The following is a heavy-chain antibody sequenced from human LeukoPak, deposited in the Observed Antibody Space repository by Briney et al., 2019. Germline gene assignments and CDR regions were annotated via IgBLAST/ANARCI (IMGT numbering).Heavy chain of an antibody. CDR1: GGSISSGSHY. V-gene: IGHV4-61*02. CDR2: IYRSGST. D-gene: IGHD2-2*01. Sequence: SQTLSLTCTVSGGSISSGSHYWSWIRQPAGKGLEWIGRIYRSGSTNYNSSLKSRVTISVDTSKNQFSLKLSSVSAADTAVYYCARDLGGYCISTTCYDDAFDIWGQGTMVTVSS. CDR3: ARDLGGYCISTTCYDDAFDI. J-gene: IGHJ3*02.